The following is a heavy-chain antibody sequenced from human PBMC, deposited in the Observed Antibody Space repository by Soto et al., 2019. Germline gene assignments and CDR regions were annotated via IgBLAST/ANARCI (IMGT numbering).Heavy chain of an antibody. CDR1: GFSFSSYG. Sequence: PWGCLRLSCAASGFSFSSYGMHWVRQAPCKGLEGVAVISYDGSNKYYADSVKGRFTISRDNSKNTLYLQMNSLRAEDTAVYYCAKTRRQWLPPYYYYGMDVWGQGTTVTVSS. CDR2: ISYDGSNK. D-gene: IGHD6-19*01. V-gene: IGHV3-30*18. CDR3: AKTRRQWLPPYYYYGMDV. J-gene: IGHJ6*02.